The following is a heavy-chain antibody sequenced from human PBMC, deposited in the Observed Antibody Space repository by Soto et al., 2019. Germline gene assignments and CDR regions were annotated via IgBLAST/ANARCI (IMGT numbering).Heavy chain of an antibody. D-gene: IGHD2-2*01. Sequence: SETLSLTCSVSGGSVSSGNFYWSWIRQPPGKGLQWIGSVYYNGNTKTNPSLKSRVTMSVDTPKNRFSLKLSSVTAADTAVYYCARRGVVPADDLESWGQGTLVT. CDR1: GGSVSSGNFY. CDR3: ARRGVVPADDLES. CDR2: VYYNGNT. V-gene: IGHV4-61*01. J-gene: IGHJ4*02.